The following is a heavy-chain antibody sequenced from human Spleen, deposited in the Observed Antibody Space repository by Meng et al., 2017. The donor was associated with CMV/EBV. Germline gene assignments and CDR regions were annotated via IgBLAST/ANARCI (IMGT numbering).Heavy chain of an antibody. D-gene: IGHD2/OR15-2a*01. CDR2: IWYDGSNK. Sequence: SCEESGLTVSSEGRDWVSQDTGKGLEWVEVIWYDGSNKYYADSVKGRFTISRDNSKNTLYLQMNSLRAEDTAVYYCAKTGGLYNWFDPWGQGTLVTVSS. V-gene: IGHV3-33*06. CDR3: AKTGGLYNWFDP. CDR1: GLTVSSEG. J-gene: IGHJ5*02.